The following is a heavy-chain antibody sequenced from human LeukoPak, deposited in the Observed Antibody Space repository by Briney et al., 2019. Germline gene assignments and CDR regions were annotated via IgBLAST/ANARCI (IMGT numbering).Heavy chain of an antibody. CDR2: IYTSGST. V-gene: IGHV4-4*07. Sequence: SGTLCLTCAVSGGSISSYDWSWIRQAAGKGLEWIGRIYTSGSTNYNPSLKSRVTISVDKSKKQFLLKLRPGMPADAAAYSCARAKDILTPTDAFDIWGQGTMVTVSS. D-gene: IGHD3-9*01. CDR1: GGSISSYD. CDR3: ARAKDILTPTDAFDI. J-gene: IGHJ3*02.